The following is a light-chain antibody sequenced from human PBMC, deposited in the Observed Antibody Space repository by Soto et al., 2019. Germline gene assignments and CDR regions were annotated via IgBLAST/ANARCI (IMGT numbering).Light chain of an antibody. J-gene: IGKJ4*01. V-gene: IGKV1-5*03. CDR2: KAS. CDR3: QQYNSFPLT. CDR1: QSISTW. Sequence: DIQMTQSPSTLSASVGDRVTITCRASQSISTWLAWYQQKPGKAPKLLISKASTLESGVPSRFSGSGSGTEFTLTISSLQPDDFATYCCQQYNSFPLTFGGGTKVEIK.